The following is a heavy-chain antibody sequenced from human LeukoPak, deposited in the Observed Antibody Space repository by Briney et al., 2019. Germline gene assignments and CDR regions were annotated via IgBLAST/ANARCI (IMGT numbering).Heavy chain of an antibody. Sequence: ASVKVSCKASGYTFTSYGISWVRQAPGQGLEWMGWISAYNGNTNYAQKLQGRVTMTTDTSTSTAYMELSSLRSEDTAVYYCARPREIFGVVTDDAFDIWGQGTMVTVSS. J-gene: IGHJ3*02. D-gene: IGHD3-3*01. CDR3: ARPREIFGVVTDDAFDI. CDR1: GYTFTSYG. CDR2: ISAYNGNT. V-gene: IGHV1-18*01.